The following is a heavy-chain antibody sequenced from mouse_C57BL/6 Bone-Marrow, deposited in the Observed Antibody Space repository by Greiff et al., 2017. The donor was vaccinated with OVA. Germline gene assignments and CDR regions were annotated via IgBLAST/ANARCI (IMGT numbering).Heavy chain of an antibody. CDR3: ARGLTGSWFAY. Sequence: VQLQQPGAELVKPGASVKMSCKASGYTFTSYWITWVKQRPGQGLEWIGDIYPGSGSTNYNEKFKGKATLTADKSSSTAYMELRSLTSEDSAVYFCARGLTGSWFAYWGQGTLVTVSA. CDR2: IYPGSGST. J-gene: IGHJ3*01. CDR1: GYTFTSYW. D-gene: IGHD3-3*01. V-gene: IGHV1-55*01.